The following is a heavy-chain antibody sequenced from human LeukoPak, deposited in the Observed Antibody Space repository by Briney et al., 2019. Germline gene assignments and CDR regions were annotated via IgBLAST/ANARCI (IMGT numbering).Heavy chain of an antibody. V-gene: IGHV4-38-2*02. J-gene: IGHJ6*04. CDR3: ARDQRGLRGVDV. Sequence: PSETLSLTCTVSGYSISSGYYWGWIRQPPGKGLEWIGSIYHSGSTYYNPSLKSRVTISVDTSKNQFSLKLSSVTAADTAVYYCARDQRGLRGVDVWGKGTTITVSS. CDR2: IYHSGST. D-gene: IGHD3-10*01. CDR1: GYSISSGYY.